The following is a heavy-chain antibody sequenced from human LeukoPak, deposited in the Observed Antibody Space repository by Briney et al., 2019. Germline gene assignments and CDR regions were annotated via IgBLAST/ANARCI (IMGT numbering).Heavy chain of an antibody. CDR3: AKDREEDYGSGSYYLRILSY. D-gene: IGHD3-10*01. CDR2: ISGSGGST. Sequence: PGGSLRLSCAASGFTFSSYAMSWVRQAPGKGLEWASAISGSGGSTYYADSVKGRFTISRDNSKNTLYLQMNSLRAEDTAVYYCAKDREEDYGSGSYYLRILSYWGQGTLVTVSS. V-gene: IGHV3-23*01. CDR1: GFTFSSYA. J-gene: IGHJ4*02.